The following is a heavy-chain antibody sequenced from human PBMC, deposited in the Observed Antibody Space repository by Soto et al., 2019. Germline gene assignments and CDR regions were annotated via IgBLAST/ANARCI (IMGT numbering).Heavy chain of an antibody. CDR3: WSAHAPTLPFDY. V-gene: IGHV4-4*09. CDR1: GVSMSNYS. D-gene: IGHD2-2*01. Sequence: AETLSLTCTVSGVSMSNYSLSWIRQPPGKRLEWVGFIFSSRNAKYNPSLKRRVTILLDTTNSNFSLSLDTVTAADAAAYFCWSAHAPTLPFDYWGLGTLVTVSS. CDR2: IFSSRNA. J-gene: IGHJ4*01.